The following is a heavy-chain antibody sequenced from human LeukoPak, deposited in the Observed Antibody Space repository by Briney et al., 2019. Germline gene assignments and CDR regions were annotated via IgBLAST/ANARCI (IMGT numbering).Heavy chain of an antibody. CDR2: INPSGGST. Sequence: EASVTVSCKASGYTFTSYYMHWVRQAPGQGLEWMGIINPSGGSTSYAQKFQGRVTMTRDTSTSTVYMELSSLRSEDTAVYYCARAGYSYGYSGDYYGMDVWGQGTTVTVSS. CDR3: ARAGYSYGYSGDYYGMDV. V-gene: IGHV1-46*01. D-gene: IGHD5-18*01. CDR1: GYTFTSYY. J-gene: IGHJ6*02.